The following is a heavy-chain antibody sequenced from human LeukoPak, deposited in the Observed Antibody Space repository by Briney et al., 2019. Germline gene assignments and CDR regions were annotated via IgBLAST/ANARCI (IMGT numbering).Heavy chain of an antibody. CDR2: INHSGST. D-gene: IGHD6-6*01. V-gene: IGHV4-34*01. CDR1: GGSFSGYY. Sequence: KPSETLSLTCAVYGGSFSGYYWSWIRQPPGKGLGWIGEINHSGSTNYNPSLKSRVTISVDTSKNQFSLKLSSVTAADTAVYYCARGVRGIAARRNNWFDPWGQGTLVTVSS. J-gene: IGHJ5*02. CDR3: ARGVRGIAARRNNWFDP.